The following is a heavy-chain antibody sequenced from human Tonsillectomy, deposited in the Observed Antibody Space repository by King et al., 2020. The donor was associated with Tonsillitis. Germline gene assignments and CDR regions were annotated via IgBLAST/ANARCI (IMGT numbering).Heavy chain of an antibody. Sequence: VQLVESGGGVVQPGGSLRLSCAASGFTFRSYGLHWVRQAPGKGLEWVAFIQFDGNNEYYAESMKGRSTISRDNSKNTLYLQMNSLRPEDTAVYYCAKVGSRGYCTTLSCYGYYFESWGQGTLVTVSS. CDR3: AKVGSRGYCTTLSCYGYYFES. CDR1: GFTFRSYG. J-gene: IGHJ4*02. D-gene: IGHD2-2*01. CDR2: IQFDGNNE. V-gene: IGHV3-30*02.